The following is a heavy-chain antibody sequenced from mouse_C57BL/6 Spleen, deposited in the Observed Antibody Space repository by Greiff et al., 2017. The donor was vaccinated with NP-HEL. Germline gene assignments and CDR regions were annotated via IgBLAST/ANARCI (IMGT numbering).Heavy chain of an antibody. V-gene: IGHV5-6*01. CDR2: ISSGGSYT. J-gene: IGHJ4*01. D-gene: IGHD5-1*01. CDR1: GFTFSSYG. Sequence: EVQLVESGGDLVKPGGSLKLSCAASGFTFSSYGMSWVRQTPDKRLEWVATISSGGSYTYYPDSVKGRFTISRDNAKNTLFLQMSSLQSEDTAMYYFSRRKYPFYYAMDYWGQGTSVTVSS. CDR3: SRRKYPFYYAMDY.